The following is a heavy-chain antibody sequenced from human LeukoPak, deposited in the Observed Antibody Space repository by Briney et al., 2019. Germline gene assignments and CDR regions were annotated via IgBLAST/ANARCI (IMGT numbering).Heavy chain of an antibody. CDR2: IYSGGSI. V-gene: IGHV3-53*01. Sequence: GGSLRLSCAVSGFTVSSNYMTWVRQAPGKGLEWASVIYSGGSIYYADSVKGRFTISRDISKNTVDLQLNSLRAEDTAVYYCASGKETSMAQGYWGQGTLVTVSS. CDR3: ASGKETSMAQGY. D-gene: IGHD5-18*01. CDR1: GFTVSSNY. J-gene: IGHJ4*02.